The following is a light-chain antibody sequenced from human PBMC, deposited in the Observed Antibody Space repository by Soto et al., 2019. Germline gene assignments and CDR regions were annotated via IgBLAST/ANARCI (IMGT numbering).Light chain of an antibody. V-gene: IGLV1-44*01. Sequence: QSVLTQPPSASVTPGQRVTISCSVSSSNIGSNTVSWYQQVPGTAPKLLIYSNNQRPSGVPDRFSGSKSGTSASLATSGLQSEDEADYYCAAWDASLNALVLGTGTQLTVL. J-gene: IGLJ1*01. CDR1: SSNIGSNT. CDR3: AAWDASLNALV. CDR2: SNN.